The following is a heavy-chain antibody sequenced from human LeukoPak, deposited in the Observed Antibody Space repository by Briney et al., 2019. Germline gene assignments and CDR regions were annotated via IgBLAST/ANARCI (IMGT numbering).Heavy chain of an antibody. CDR3: ARAPVDTPMAGAFDY. CDR1: GFTFSSYW. Sequence: GGSLRLSCAASGFTFSSYWMHWVRQAPGKGLMWFSRINTDGSSTSYADSVKGRFTISRDNAKNTLYLQMNSLRAEDTAVYYCARAPVDTPMAGAFDYWGQGTLVTVSS. V-gene: IGHV3-74*01. D-gene: IGHD5-18*01. J-gene: IGHJ4*02. CDR2: INTDGSST.